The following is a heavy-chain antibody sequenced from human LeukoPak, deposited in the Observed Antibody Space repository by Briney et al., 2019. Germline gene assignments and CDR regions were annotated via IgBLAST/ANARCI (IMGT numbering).Heavy chain of an antibody. CDR2: IYSGGAT. V-gene: IGHV3-66*01. J-gene: IGHJ4*02. CDR3: ASLHYDFLPGPFDY. Sequence: GGSLRLSCAASGITVSTNYMSWVRQAPGKGLEWVSIIYSGGATFYADSVKGRFTISRENSKNTLWLQMNSLRAEDTAVYYCASLHYDFLPGPFDYWGQGTLVTVSS. CDR1: GITVSTNY. D-gene: IGHD3-9*01.